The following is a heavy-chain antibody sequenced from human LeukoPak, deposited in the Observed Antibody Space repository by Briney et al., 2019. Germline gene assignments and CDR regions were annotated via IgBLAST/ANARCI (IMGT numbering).Heavy chain of an antibody. J-gene: IGHJ3*02. CDR2: IKSDGSST. CDR1: GFTFSTSW. D-gene: IGHD6-13*01. Sequence: GGSLRLSCAASGFTFSTSWMHWFRQAPGRGLVWVSRIKSDGSSTTYADSVKGRFTISRDNAKNTLYLEMNSLRAEDTAVYYCARDQYSSTWYRGAFDIWGQGTMVAASS. CDR3: ARDQYSSTWYRGAFDI. V-gene: IGHV3-74*01.